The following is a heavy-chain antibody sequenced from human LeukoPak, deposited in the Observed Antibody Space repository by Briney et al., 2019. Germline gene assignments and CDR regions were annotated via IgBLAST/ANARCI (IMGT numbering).Heavy chain of an antibody. CDR1: GGSISSSSYY. V-gene: IGHV4-39*07. Sequence: SETLSLTCTVPGGSISSSSYYWGWIRQPPGKGLEWIGSIYYSGSTYYTPSLKSRVTISVDTSKNQFSLKLSSVTAADTAVYYCARDRGDVWGKGTTVTVSS. CDR3: ARDRGDV. CDR2: IYYSGST. J-gene: IGHJ6*04.